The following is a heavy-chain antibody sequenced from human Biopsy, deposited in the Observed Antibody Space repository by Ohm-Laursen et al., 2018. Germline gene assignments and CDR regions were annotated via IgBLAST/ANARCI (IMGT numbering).Heavy chain of an antibody. D-gene: IGHD1-26*01. J-gene: IGHJ4*02. CDR3: ARDVVGRGASFFDF. CDR2: ISVYNGNT. Sequence: SSVKVSCKASGYTFTGYHVHWARQAPGQGLERMGWISVYNGNTDYPHKFQGRVTLTTDTSTSTAYMELRSLTSDDTAIYYCARDVVGRGASFFDFWGQGTSVTVSS. V-gene: IGHV1-18*04. CDR1: GYTFTGYH.